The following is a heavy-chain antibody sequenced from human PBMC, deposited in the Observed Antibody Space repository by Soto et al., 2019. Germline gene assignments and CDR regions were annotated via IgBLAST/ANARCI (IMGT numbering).Heavy chain of an antibody. J-gene: IGHJ6*02. CDR2: ISPYTGNT. D-gene: IGHD3-16*01. CDR3: VMVDNYVTPTPQDV. CDR1: GYIFVNYG. Sequence: QVQLVQSGDEVKKPGASVKVSCKASGYIFVNYGIAWVRQAPGQGLEWMGWISPYTGNTHSASKVQGRLTMTTDTSTSTADMDLGSLTSADTAVYYCVMVDNYVTPTPQDVWGQGTTVTVSS. V-gene: IGHV1-18*01.